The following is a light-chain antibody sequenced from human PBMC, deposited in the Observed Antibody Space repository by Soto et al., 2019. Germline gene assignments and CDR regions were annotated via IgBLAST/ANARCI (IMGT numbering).Light chain of an antibody. CDR3: GSWDSSMSAYV. CDR2: DDD. Sequence: QSVLTQPPSVSAAPGQRVTISCSVSSSNIGGNSVSWYRQLPGTAPKLLIYDDDKRPSGIPDRFSGSKSGTSATLGITGFQTGDEADYYCGSWDSSMSAYVFGAGKKVIV. V-gene: IGLV1-51*01. J-gene: IGLJ1*01. CDR1: SSNIGGNS.